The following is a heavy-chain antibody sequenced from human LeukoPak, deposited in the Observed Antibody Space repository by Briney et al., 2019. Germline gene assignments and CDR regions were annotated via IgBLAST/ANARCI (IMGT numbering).Heavy chain of an antibody. V-gene: IGHV3-72*01. Sequence: PGGPLRLSCAASGFTFSDHYIDWVRQAPGKGLEWVGRSRDKGNSYTTAYAASVRGRFTISRDDSKNSLYLQMNSLKIEDTAVYYCTKLARAPRDFDYWGQGTLVTVSS. CDR2: SRDKGNSYTT. D-gene: IGHD3-10*01. CDR1: GFTFSDHY. J-gene: IGHJ4*01. CDR3: TKLARAPRDFDY.